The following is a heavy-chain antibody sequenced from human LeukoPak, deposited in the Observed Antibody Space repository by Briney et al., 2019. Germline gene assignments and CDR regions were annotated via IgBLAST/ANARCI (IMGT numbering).Heavy chain of an antibody. CDR3: AKEGYSYGHFDY. CDR1: GKTLSDLS. V-gene: IGHV1-24*01. CDR2: SDPEDGER. D-gene: IGHD5-18*01. J-gene: IGHJ4*02. Sequence: ASVKVSCKVSGKTLSDLSIHWLRQPPGKGLEWLGGSDPEDGERIYAQMFQGRVTMTEDTSIDTAYMELSSLRSEDTAVYYCAKEGYSYGHFDYWGQGTLVTVSS.